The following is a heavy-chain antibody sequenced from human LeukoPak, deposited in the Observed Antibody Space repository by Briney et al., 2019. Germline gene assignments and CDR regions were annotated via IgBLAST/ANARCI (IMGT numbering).Heavy chain of an antibody. J-gene: IGHJ4*02. CDR1: GGSISSGGYY. CDR3: ARVRERGYSYGYIFDY. V-gene: IGHV4-31*03. CDR2: IYYSGST. D-gene: IGHD5-18*01. Sequence: SETLSLTCTVSGGSISSGGYYWSWIRQHPGKGLEWIGYIYYSGSTYYNLSLKSRVTISVDTSKNQFSLKLSSVTAADTAVYYCARVRERGYSYGYIFDYWGQGTLVTVSS.